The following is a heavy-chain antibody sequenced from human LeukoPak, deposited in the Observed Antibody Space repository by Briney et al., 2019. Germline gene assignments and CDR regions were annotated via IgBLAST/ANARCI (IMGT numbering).Heavy chain of an antibody. CDR3: ARETIFGVVPAYGMDV. CDR1: GGTFSSYA. CDR2: IIPILGIA. Sequence: SVKVSCKASGGTFSSYAISWVRQAPGQGLEWMGRIIPILGIANYAQEFQGRVTITADKSTSTAYMELSSLRSEDTAVYYCARETIFGVVPAYGMDVWGEGTTVTVSS. J-gene: IGHJ6*04. D-gene: IGHD3-3*01. V-gene: IGHV1-69*04.